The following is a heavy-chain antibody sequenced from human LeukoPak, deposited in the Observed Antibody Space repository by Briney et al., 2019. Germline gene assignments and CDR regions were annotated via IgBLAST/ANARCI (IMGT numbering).Heavy chain of an antibody. V-gene: IGHV3-21*01. CDR1: GCTFSSYS. CDR3: ARDTVGVTGTFDY. Sequence: GGSLRLSCAASGCTFSSYSMNWVRQAPGKGLEWVSSISSSSAYIHYADSVKGRFTISRDNAENSLYLQMNSLRADDTAVYFCARDTVGVTGTFDYWGQGTLVTVSS. D-gene: IGHD1-26*01. J-gene: IGHJ4*02. CDR2: ISSSSAYI.